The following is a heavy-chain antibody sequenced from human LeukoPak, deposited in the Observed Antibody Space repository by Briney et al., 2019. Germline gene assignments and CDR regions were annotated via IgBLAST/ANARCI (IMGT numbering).Heavy chain of an antibody. V-gene: IGHV3-30*04. CDR2: LPPDGSYQ. CDR3: AGGLHDRSLYGAH. D-gene: IGHD2-8*01. J-gene: IGHJ4*02. CDR1: GFTFSDYT. Sequence: SGGSLRLSCAASGFTFSDYTMQWVRQAPGKGLEWVALLPPDGSYQYYADSLKGRFTISRDNFKNALYLQMNSLRLEDTAVYYWAGGLHDRSLYGAHWGQGTLLSVSS.